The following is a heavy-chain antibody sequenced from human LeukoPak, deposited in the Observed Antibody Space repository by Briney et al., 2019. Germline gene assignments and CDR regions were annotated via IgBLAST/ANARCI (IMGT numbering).Heavy chain of an antibody. J-gene: IGHJ4*02. CDR1: GFTYSSYS. Sequence: GGSLRLSCAASGFTYSSYSMSWVRQAPGKGLEWVSFISRDGGTIDYADSVKGRFTISRDNAKNSLYLRMSRLRAEDTAVYYCANVRGVIITGWGQGTLVTVSS. V-gene: IGHV3-48*04. CDR3: ANVRGVIITG. D-gene: IGHD3-10*01. CDR2: ISRDGGTI.